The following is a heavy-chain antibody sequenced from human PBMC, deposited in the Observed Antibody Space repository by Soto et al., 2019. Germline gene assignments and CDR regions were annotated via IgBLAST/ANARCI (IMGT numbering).Heavy chain of an antibody. J-gene: IGHJ4*02. CDR2: ITWNGGSI. Sequence: QLEESGGSLVQPGRSLRLSCAASGFTFGVYAMHWVRQAPGKGLEWVAGITWNGGSIDYAEPVKGRFTISRDNAKNSPYLQMHSLRTEDTALYYCAKDRWGRVMAGTVDFWGQGTLVRVSS. CDR3: AKDRWGRVMAGTVDF. V-gene: IGHV3-9*01. CDR1: GFTFGVYA. D-gene: IGHD3-16*01.